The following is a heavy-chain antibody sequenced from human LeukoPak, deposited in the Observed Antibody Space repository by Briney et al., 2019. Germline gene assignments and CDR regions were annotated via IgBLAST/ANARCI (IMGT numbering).Heavy chain of an antibody. D-gene: IGHD6-6*01. Sequence: ASVKVSCKASGYSFTSYGISWVRQAPGQGLEWMGGIIPIFGTTNYAQKFQGRVTITADKSTSTAYMELSSLRSEDTAVYYCARDDLEYSSSSFHYWGQGTLVTVSS. CDR3: ARDDLEYSSSSFHY. CDR2: IIPIFGTT. V-gene: IGHV1-69*06. J-gene: IGHJ4*02. CDR1: GYSFTSYG.